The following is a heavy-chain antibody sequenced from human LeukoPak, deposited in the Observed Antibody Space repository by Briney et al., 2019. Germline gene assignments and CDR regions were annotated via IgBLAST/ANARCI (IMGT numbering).Heavy chain of an antibody. CDR2: ISGLSGRT. V-gene: IGHV3-23*01. CDR3: ARTGYDSKSFYYYYYMDV. D-gene: IGHD5-12*01. Sequence: SGGSLRLSCATSGFSFSSYGMSWVRQAPGKGLEWVSSISGLSGRTYYADSVKGRVTISRDNSKNALSLQMNSLRAEDTAVYYCARTGYDSKSFYYYYYMDVWGKGTTVTVSS. CDR1: GFSFSSYG. J-gene: IGHJ6*03.